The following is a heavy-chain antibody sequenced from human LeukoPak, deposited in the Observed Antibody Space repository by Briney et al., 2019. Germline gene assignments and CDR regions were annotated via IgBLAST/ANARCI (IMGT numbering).Heavy chain of an antibody. CDR1: GFTFSDFA. J-gene: IGHJ3*02. CDR2: IRSKADSHAT. V-gene: IGHV3-73*01. Sequence: SGGSLRLSCAASGFTFSDFAMHWVRLASGKGLEWVGRIRSKADSHATAYAASVQGRFTISRDDSRNTAYLQMNSLKTDDTAVYYCTTGETVVIRNDASHIWGQGTMVTVSS. CDR3: TTGETVVIRNDASHI. D-gene: IGHD2-21*01.